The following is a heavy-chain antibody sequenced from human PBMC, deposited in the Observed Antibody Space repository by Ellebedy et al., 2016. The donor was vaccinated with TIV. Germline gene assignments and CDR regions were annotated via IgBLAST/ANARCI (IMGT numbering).Heavy chain of an antibody. D-gene: IGHD4-23*01. CDR3: AWDYGGNSFFVAY. CDR2: INHSGST. J-gene: IGHJ4*02. CDR1: GGSFSGYF. Sequence: SETLSLXXAVYGGSFSGYFWSWIRQPPGKGLEWIGEINHSGSTNYNPSLKSRLTVSVDTSKNQFSLKLSSVTAADTAVYYCAWDYGGNSFFVAYWGQGTLVTVSS. V-gene: IGHV4-34*01.